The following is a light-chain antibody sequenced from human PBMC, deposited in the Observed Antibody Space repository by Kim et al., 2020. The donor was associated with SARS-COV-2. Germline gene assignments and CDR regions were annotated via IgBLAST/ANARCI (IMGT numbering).Light chain of an antibody. Sequence: VSPGERATLYCRASQSVSINLAWYQQKPGQAPRLLIYGASTRATGIPARFSGSGSGTEFTLTISSLQSEDFAVYYCQQYNNWPPLTFGGGTKVEI. CDR3: QQYNNWPPLT. V-gene: IGKV3-15*01. J-gene: IGKJ4*01. CDR1: QSVSIN. CDR2: GAS.